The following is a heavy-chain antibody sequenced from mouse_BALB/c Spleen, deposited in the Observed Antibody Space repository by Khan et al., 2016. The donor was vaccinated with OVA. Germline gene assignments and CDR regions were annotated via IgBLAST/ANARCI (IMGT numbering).Heavy chain of an antibody. V-gene: IGHV9-1*02. CDR2: INTYTGEP. Sequence: QIQLVQSGPELKKPGETVKISCKASGYTFTNYGMNWVKQAPGKGLKWMGWINTYTGEPTYTDDFKGRFAFSLETSASTAYLQINILTIEDMATYFCASGASYWYFDVWGAGTPVTVSS. CDR3: ASGASYWYFDV. CDR1: GYTFTNYG. J-gene: IGHJ1*01.